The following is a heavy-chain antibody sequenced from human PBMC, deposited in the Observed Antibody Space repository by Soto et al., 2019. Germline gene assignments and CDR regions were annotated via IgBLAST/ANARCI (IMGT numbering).Heavy chain of an antibody. CDR1: GFTFSSYA. CDR3: AKEAGSSVYDFLYYYYYYMDV. D-gene: IGHD5-12*01. Sequence: SLRLSCAASGFTFSSYAMSWVRQAPGKGLEWVSAISGSGGSTYYADSVKGRFTISRDNSKNTLYLQMNSLRAEDTAVYYCAKEAGSSVYDFLYYYYYYMDVWGKGTPVTVSS. CDR2: ISGSGGST. V-gene: IGHV3-23*01. J-gene: IGHJ6*03.